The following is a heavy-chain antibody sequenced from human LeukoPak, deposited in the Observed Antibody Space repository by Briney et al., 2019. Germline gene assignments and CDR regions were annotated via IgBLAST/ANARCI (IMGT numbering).Heavy chain of an antibody. Sequence: GSLRLSCAASGFTVSSNYMSRVRQAPGKGLEWIGYIYYSGSTNYNPSLKSRVTISVDTSKNQFSLKLSSVTAADTAVYYCASSSYAILRGMDVWGQGTTVTVSS. CDR3: ASSSYAILRGMDV. V-gene: IGHV4-59*08. J-gene: IGHJ6*02. CDR1: GFTVSSNY. D-gene: IGHD3-9*01. CDR2: IYYSGST.